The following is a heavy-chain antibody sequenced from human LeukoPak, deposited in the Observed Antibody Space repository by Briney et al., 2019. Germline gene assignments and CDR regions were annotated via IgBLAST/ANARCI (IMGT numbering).Heavy chain of an antibody. V-gene: IGHV1-8*01. CDR3: AIQGSSGYYYADY. CDR2: MNPNSGNT. Sequence: ASVKVSCKASGYTFTSYDINWVRQATGQGLEWMGWMNPNSGNTGYAQKFQGRVTMTRNTSISTAYMEPSSLRSEDTAVYYCAIQGSSGYYYADYWGQGTLVTVSS. J-gene: IGHJ4*02. CDR1: GYTFTSYD. D-gene: IGHD3-22*01.